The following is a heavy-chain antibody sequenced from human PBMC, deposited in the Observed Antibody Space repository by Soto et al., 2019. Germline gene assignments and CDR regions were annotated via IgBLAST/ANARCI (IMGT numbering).Heavy chain of an antibody. CDR1: GYTFTSYY. CDR2: INPKFGDT. V-gene: IGHV1-2*02. CDR3: ARNMDYYSGPGSGNGHGF. J-gene: IGHJ6*02. D-gene: IGHD3-10*01. Sequence: QVQLVQSGAEMKEPGDSVRVSCEASGYTFTSYYIHWVRQAPGQGLEWMGWINPKFGDTTYAQDFQGRVSMTRDMSISTVYMELSRLTSDDPAIYYCARNMDYYSGPGSGNGHGFWGQGTTVTVFS.